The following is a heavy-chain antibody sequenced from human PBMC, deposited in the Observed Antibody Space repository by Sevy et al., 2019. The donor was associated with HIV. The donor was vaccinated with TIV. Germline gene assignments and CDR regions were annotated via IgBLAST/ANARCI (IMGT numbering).Heavy chain of an antibody. J-gene: IGHJ4*02. CDR3: ASDLSGARDS. V-gene: IGHV3-30*04. D-gene: IGHD6-25*01. CDR2: ISKDGTNK. CDR1: GFNISPYA. Sequence: GGSLRLSCSASGFNISPYALHWVRQTPGKGLQWLAVISKDGTNKDYADFVKGRFSLSRDNSKNTLYLQMSNLRPEDTAVYYCASDLSGARDSWGQGTLVTVSS.